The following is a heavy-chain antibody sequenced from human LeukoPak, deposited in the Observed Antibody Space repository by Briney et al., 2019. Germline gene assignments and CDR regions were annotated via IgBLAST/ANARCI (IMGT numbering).Heavy chain of an antibody. V-gene: IGHV3-21*01. CDR3: ARLYEVTGILYYTTAGTFDI. CDR2: ISSSSNYI. Sequence: GGSLRLSCAASGFTFSSYSMNWVRQAPGKGLEWVSSISSSSNYIYYADSVKGRFTISRDNAKNSLCLQMNNLRAEDTAVYYCARLYEVTGILYYTTAGTFDIWGQGTMVTVSS. J-gene: IGHJ3*02. D-gene: IGHD2-8*01. CDR1: GFTFSSYS.